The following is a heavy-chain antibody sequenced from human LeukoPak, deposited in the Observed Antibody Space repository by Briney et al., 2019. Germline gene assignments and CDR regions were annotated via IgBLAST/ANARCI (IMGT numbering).Heavy chain of an antibody. CDR2: ISWNSGSI. CDR3: AKGHCSSTSCYYGY. CDR1: GFTFDDYA. J-gene: IGHJ4*02. D-gene: IGHD2-2*01. V-gene: IGHV3-9*01. Sequence: GRSLRLSCAASGFTFDDYAMHWVRQAPGKGLEWVSGISWNSGSIGYADSVKGRFTISRDNAKNSLYLQMNSLRAEDTALYYCAKGHCSSTSCYYGYWGQGTLVTVSS.